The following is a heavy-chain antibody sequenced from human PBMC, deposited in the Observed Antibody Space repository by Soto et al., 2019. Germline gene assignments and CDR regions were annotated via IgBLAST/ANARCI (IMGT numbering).Heavy chain of an antibody. CDR3: ARVQTGYCGGDCYSSGAFDI. D-gene: IGHD2-21*02. V-gene: IGHV1-18*01. Sequence: QVQLVQSGAEVKKPGASVKVSCKASGYTFTSYGISWVRQAPGQGLEWMGGISAYNGNTNYAQKLQGRVTMTTDTSTSTAYMELRSLRSDDTAVYYCARVQTGYCGGDCYSSGAFDIWGQGTMVTVSS. J-gene: IGHJ3*02. CDR1: GYTFTSYG. CDR2: ISAYNGNT.